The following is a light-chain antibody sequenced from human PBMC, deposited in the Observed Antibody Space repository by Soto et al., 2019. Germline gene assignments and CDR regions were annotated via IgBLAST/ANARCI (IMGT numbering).Light chain of an antibody. CDR1: QRVSSD. CDR3: QQYNNWPLT. Sequence: EIVMTQSPATLSVSPGERATLSCRASQRVSSDLAWYQQKPGQAPRLLMYGASTRATGIPARFSGSGSGTEFSLTISSLQSEDFAVYYCQQYNNWPLTFGGGTKVEIK. V-gene: IGKV3-15*01. CDR2: GAS. J-gene: IGKJ4*01.